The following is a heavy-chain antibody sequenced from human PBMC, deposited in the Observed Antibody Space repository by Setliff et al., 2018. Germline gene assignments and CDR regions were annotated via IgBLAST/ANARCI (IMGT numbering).Heavy chain of an antibody. J-gene: IGHJ4*02. CDR3: ARVAQYSSSSFYYYYYGGSHPVVDY. Sequence: SETLSLTCTVSGGSISSSSYYWGWIRQPPGKGLEWIGSIYYSGSTYYNPSLKSRVTISVDTSKNQFSLKLSSVTAADTAVYYCARVAQYSSSSFYYYYYGGSHPVVDYWGQGILVT. CDR2: IYYSGST. CDR1: GGSISSSSYY. D-gene: IGHD6-6*01. V-gene: IGHV4-39*07.